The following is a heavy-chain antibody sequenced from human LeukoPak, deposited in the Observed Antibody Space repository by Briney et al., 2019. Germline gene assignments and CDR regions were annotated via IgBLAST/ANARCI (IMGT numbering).Heavy chain of an antibody. J-gene: IGHJ6*04. D-gene: IGHD2-2*01. CDR2: INPNSGGT. CDR3: AREGFGSAAIREGYYYYYGMDV. V-gene: IGHV1-2*04. Sequence: ASVKVSCTASGYTFTGYYMNWVRQAPGQGLEWMGWINPNSGGTNYAQKFQGWVTMTRDTSISTAYMELSRLRSDDTAVYYCAREGFGSAAIREGYYYYYGMDVWGKGTTVTVSS. CDR1: GYTFTGYY.